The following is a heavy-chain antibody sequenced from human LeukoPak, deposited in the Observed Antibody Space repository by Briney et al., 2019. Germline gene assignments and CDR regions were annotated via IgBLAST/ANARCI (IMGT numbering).Heavy chain of an antibody. J-gene: IGHJ4*02. D-gene: IGHD2-15*01. CDR1: GFTFSSYS. CDR2: ISSSSSYI. CDR3: ARLIHCSGGSCHYYFDY. V-gene: IGHV3-21*01. Sequence: PGGSLRLSCAASGFTFSSYSMTWVRQAPGKGLEWVSSISSSSSYIYYADSVKGRFTISRDNAKNSLYLQMNSLRAEDTAVYYCARLIHCSGGSCHYYFDYWGQGTLVTVSS.